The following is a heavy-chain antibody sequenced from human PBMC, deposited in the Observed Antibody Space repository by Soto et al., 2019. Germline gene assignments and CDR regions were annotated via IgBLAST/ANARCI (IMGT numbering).Heavy chain of an antibody. D-gene: IGHD1-7*01. J-gene: IGHJ6*02. V-gene: IGHV1-46*01. CDR3: ASRTKVPYYYYGMDV. CDR2: INPSGGST. CDR1: GYTFTSYY. Sequence: XSVKVSFNASGYTFTSYYMHLVRQAPGQGLEWMGIINPSGGSTSYAQKFQGRVTMTRDTSTSTVYMELSSLRSEDTAVYYCASRTKVPYYYYGMDVWGQGTTVTVSS.